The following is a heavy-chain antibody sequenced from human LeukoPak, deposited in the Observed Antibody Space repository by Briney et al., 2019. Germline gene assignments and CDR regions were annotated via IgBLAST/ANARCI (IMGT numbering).Heavy chain of an antibody. J-gene: IGHJ4*02. V-gene: IGHV3-53*01. CDR1: GFTVSSNY. Sequence: RSGGSLRLSCAASGFTVSSNYMSWVRQAPGKGLEWVSVIYSGGSTYYADSVKGRFTISRDYSKNTLYLQMNSLRAEDTAVYYCARGYCSGGSCYRTRPDLYYFDYWGQGTLVTVSS. CDR2: IYSGGST. D-gene: IGHD2-15*01. CDR3: ARGYCSGGSCYRTRPDLYYFDY.